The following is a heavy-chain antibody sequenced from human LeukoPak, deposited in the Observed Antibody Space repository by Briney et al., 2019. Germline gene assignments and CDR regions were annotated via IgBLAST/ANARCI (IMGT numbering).Heavy chain of an antibody. V-gene: IGHV1-18*01. J-gene: IGHJ4*02. CDR3: ARVSSSGRDY. CDR1: GYTFTSYG. Sequence: ASVKLSCKASGYTFTSYGISWVRQAPGQGLEWMGWISAYYGTTNYAQTLQGRVTMTTDTSTSTAYMELRTLRSDDTAVYYCARVSSSGRDYWGQGTLVTVSS. CDR2: ISAYYGTT.